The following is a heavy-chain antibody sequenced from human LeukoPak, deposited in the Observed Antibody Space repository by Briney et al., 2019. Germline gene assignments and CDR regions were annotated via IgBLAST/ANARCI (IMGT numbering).Heavy chain of an antibody. J-gene: IGHJ4*02. D-gene: IGHD2-2*01. Sequence: GGSLRLSCAASGFIFSNYGMHWVRQAPGKGLEWVAFIHYDGPEKYYGDSVKGRFTISRDNSKNTVYLQMNSLRAGDTAVYYCAKDVVGHQWVENYWGQGTLVTVSS. CDR1: GFIFSNYG. CDR2: IHYDGPEK. V-gene: IGHV3-30*02. CDR3: AKDVVGHQWVENY.